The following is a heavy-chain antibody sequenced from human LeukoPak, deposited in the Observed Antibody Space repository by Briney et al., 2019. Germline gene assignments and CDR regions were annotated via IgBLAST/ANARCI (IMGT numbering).Heavy chain of an antibody. J-gene: IGHJ5*02. D-gene: IGHD3-10*01. CDR2: FDPEEGET. CDR1: GYTLPELS. CDR3: ATTYYYGNWFDP. V-gene: IGHV1-24*01. Sequence: ASVKVSCKVSGYTLPELSMHWVRQAPGKGREWMGGFDPEEGETIYAHKLQARITMHADTSTDTAYMELSSLRSEDTAVYYCATTYYYGNWFDPWGQGTLVTVSS.